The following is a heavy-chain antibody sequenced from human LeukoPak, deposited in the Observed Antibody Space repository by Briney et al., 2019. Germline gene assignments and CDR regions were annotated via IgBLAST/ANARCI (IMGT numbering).Heavy chain of an antibody. V-gene: IGHV3-21*01. J-gene: IGHJ6*02. CDR2: ISSSSSYV. CDR3: AKDESPYGDYVPYYYYYGMDV. Sequence: PGGSLRLSCAASGFTFSSYSTNWVRQAPGKGLEWVSSISSSSSYVYYADSVKGRFTISRDNAKNSLYLQMNSLRAEDTAVYYCAKDESPYGDYVPYYYYYGMDVWGQGTTVTVSS. D-gene: IGHD4-17*01. CDR1: GFTFSSYS.